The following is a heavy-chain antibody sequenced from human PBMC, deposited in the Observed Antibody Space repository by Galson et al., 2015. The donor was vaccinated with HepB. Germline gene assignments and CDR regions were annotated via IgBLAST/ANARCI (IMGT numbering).Heavy chain of an antibody. CDR3: AKDGAVAGTFEY. V-gene: IGHV3-30*18. J-gene: IGHJ4*02. CDR2: ISYDESKK. CDR1: GFTFSSYG. Sequence: SLRLSCAASGFTFSSYGMHWVRQAPGKGLEWVAVISYDESKKYHTDSVKGRFTISRDNSKNTLYLQMNSLRAEDTALYYCAKDGAVAGTFEYWGQGTLVTVSS. D-gene: IGHD6-13*01.